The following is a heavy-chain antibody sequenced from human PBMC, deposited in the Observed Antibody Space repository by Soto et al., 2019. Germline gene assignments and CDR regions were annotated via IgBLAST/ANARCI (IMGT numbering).Heavy chain of an antibody. CDR3: ARVRSRGQELDY. J-gene: IGHJ4*02. CDR1: GFTFSSYS. Sequence: GGSLRLSCAASGFTFSSYSMNWVRQAPGKGLEWVSSISSSSSYIYYADSVKGRFTISRDNAKNSLYLQMNSLRAEDTAVYYCARVRSRGQELDYWGQGTLVTVSS. CDR2: ISSSSSYI. V-gene: IGHV3-21*01.